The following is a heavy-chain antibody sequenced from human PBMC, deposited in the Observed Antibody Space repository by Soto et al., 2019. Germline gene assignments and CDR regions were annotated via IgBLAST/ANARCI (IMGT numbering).Heavy chain of an antibody. Sequence: PSETLSLTCTVSGGSISSGDYYWSWIRQPPGKGLEWIGYIYYSGSTYYNPSLKSRVTISVDTSKNQFSLKLSSVTAADTAVYYCASRPDSGTFDPWGQGTLVTVSS. D-gene: IGHD1-26*01. CDR1: GGSISSGDYY. CDR3: ASRPDSGTFDP. J-gene: IGHJ5*02. CDR2: IYYSGST. V-gene: IGHV4-30-4*01.